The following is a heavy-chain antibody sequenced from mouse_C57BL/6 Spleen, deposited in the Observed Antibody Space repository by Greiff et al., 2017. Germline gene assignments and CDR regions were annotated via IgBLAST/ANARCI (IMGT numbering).Heavy chain of an antibody. Sequence: LQQSGAELVRPGSSVKLSCQDSYFAFMASAMHWVKQRPGHGLAWIGSFTMYSDATKYSKNFKGKATLTANTSSNTAYMELSSLTSEDSAVYYCETEYYAMDYWGQGTSVTVYS. V-gene: IGHV1-49*01. J-gene: IGHJ4*01. CDR2: FTMYSDAT. CDR1: YFAFMASA. CDR3: ETEYYAMDY.